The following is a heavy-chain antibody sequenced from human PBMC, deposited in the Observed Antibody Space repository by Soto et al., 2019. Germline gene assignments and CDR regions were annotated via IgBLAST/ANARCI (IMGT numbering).Heavy chain of an antibody. Sequence: EVQLLESGGDVVRPGGSLRLSCAASGFTFSSYAMGWVRQAPGKGLEWVAGVSRSGTYTFYADSVRGRFSISRDNSRDTVVLYMNALRGDDTAVYFWVKYTVTEDLGESWGQGTLVSVSS. D-gene: IGHD3-16*01. J-gene: IGHJ5*02. CDR1: GFTFSSYA. V-gene: IGHV3-23*01. CDR3: VKYTVTEDLGES. CDR2: VSRSGTYT.